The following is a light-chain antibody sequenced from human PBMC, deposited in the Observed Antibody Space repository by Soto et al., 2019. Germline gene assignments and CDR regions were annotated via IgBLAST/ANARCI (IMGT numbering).Light chain of an antibody. CDR3: SSYTSSSTV. V-gene: IGLV2-14*01. CDR2: EVS. CDR1: SSDVGGYNY. Sequence: QSVLTQPASVSGSPGQSITISCTGTSSDVGGYNYVSRYQQHPGKAPKLMIYEVSNRPSGVSNRFSGSKSGNTASLTISGLQAEDEADYYCSSYTSSSTVFGGGTKVTVL. J-gene: IGLJ3*02.